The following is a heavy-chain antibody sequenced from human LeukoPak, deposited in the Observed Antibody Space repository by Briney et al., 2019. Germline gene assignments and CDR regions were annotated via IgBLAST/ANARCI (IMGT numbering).Heavy chain of an antibody. J-gene: IGHJ4*02. D-gene: IGHD6-6*01. CDR2: ISSTSSTV. Sequence: GGSLRLSCAASGFTFSSYSMTWVRQAPGKGLEWVSYISSTSSTVYYADSVKGRFTISRDNVKNSLYLQMNSLRAEDTAVYYCARGRDSSSSYPGYWGQGTLVTVSS. CDR3: ARGRDSSSSYPGY. CDR1: GFTFSSYS. V-gene: IGHV3-48*01.